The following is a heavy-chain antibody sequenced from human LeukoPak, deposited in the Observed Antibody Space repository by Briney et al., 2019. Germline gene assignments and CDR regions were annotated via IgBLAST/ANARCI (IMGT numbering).Heavy chain of an antibody. D-gene: IGHD6-19*01. CDR2: ISGSGGST. CDR1: GFTFSSYA. V-gene: IGHV3-23*01. J-gene: IGHJ5*02. Sequence: GGSLRLSCAASGFTFSSYAMSWVRQAPGKGLEWVSAISGSGGSTYYADSVKGRFTISRDNSKNTLYLQMNSLRAEDTAVYYCAKDIIGSGSVNWFDPWGQGTLVTVSS. CDR3: AKDIIGSGSVNWFDP.